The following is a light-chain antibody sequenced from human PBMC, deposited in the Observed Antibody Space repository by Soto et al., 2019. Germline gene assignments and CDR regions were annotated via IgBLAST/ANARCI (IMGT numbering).Light chain of an antibody. V-gene: IGLV1-40*01. CDR3: QSYDSILSGSV. CDR2: GNS. Sequence: QSVLTQPPSVSGAPGQRVTISCTGSSSNIGAGYDVHWYQQLPGTATKLLIYGNSNRPSGVPDRFSGSKSGTSASLAITGLQAEDAADYYCQSYDSILSGSVFGGGTKLTVL. CDR1: SSNIGAGYD. J-gene: IGLJ2*01.